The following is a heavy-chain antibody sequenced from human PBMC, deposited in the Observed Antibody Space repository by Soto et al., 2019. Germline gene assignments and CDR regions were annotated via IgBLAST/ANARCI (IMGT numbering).Heavy chain of an antibody. CDR2: VYATGTT. D-gene: IGHD4-17*01. J-gene: IGHJ5*02. CDR3: VRDGSKTLRDWFDP. Sequence: SETLSLTCSVSGGSISKFYWSWIRKTAGKGLEWMGRVYATGTTDYNPSLRSRVAMSVDISKKAFSLRLTSVTAADTGVYYCVRDGSKTLRDWFDPWGQGKLVTVSS. CDR1: GGSISKFY. V-gene: IGHV4-4*07.